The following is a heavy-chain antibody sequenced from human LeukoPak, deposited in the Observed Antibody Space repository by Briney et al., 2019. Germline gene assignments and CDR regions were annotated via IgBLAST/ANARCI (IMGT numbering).Heavy chain of an antibody. J-gene: IGHJ3*02. CDR1: GDSVSNYY. D-gene: IGHD6-13*01. CDR3: AREGRAAVGTGAFDI. Sequence: SETLSLTCTVSGDSVSNYYWSWIRQPAGRGLEWIGRISTSGSTNYNPSLKSRVTVSVNTSKNQFSLKLNSVTAADTAVYHCAREGRAAVGTGAFDIRGQGTMVTVSS. CDR2: ISTSGST. V-gene: IGHV4-4*07.